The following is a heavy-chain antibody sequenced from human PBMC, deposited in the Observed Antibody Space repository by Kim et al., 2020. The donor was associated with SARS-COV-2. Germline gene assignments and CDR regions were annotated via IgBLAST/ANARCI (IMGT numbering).Heavy chain of an antibody. CDR2: ISWSSGNI. Sequence: GGSLRLSCAASGFTFSDYAMSWVRQAPGKGLEWVSGISWSSGNIGYADSVKGRFTISRDNAKNSLYLQMNSLRAEDTALYYCAKVVGVGATLNHLDYWGQGTLVTVSS. CDR3: AKVVGVGATLNHLDY. V-gene: IGHV3-20*04. D-gene: IGHD1-26*01. J-gene: IGHJ4*02. CDR1: GFTFSDYA.